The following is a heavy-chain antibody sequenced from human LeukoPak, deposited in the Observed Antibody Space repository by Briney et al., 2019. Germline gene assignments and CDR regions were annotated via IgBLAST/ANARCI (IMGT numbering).Heavy chain of an antibody. CDR2: ISAYNGNT. CDR3: ARDLAGTTAKWDHWFDP. V-gene: IGHV1-18*01. J-gene: IGHJ5*02. CDR1: GYTFTSYG. D-gene: IGHD4-17*01. Sequence: ASVKVSCKASGYTFTSYGISWVRQAPGQGLEWMGWISAYNGNTNYAQKLQGRVTMTTDTSTSTAYMELRSLRSDDTAVYYCARDLAGTTAKWDHWFDPWGQGTLVTVSS.